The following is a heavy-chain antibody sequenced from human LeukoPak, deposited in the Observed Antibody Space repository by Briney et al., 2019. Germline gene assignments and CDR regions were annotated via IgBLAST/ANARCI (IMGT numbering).Heavy chain of an antibody. CDR2: ISSSSSYI. V-gene: IGHV3-21*01. D-gene: IGHD2-15*01. CDR1: GFTFSSYS. J-gene: IGHJ3*02. Sequence: GGSLRLSCAASGFTFSSYSMNWVRQAPGKGLEWVSSISSSSSYIYYADSVKGRFTISRDNAKNSLYLQMNSLRAEDTAVYYCARDWVVAATGDAFDIWGQGTVVTVSS. CDR3: ARDWVVAATGDAFDI.